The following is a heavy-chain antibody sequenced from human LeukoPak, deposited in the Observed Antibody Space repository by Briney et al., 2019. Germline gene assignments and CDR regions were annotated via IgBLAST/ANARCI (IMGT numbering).Heavy chain of an antibody. CDR1: GFTFSSYA. Sequence: PGGSLRLSCAASGFTFSSYAMSWVRQAPGKGLEWVSAISDRGGSTYYADSVKGRFTISRDNSKNTLFLQMNSLRAEDTAVYYCARDPYYGGNSPPPDWGQGTLVTVPS. J-gene: IGHJ4*02. CDR3: ARDPYYGGNSPPPD. CDR2: ISDRGGST. V-gene: IGHV3-23*01. D-gene: IGHD4-23*01.